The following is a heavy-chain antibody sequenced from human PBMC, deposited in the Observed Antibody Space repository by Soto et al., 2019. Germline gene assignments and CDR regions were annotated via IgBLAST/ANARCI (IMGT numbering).Heavy chain of an antibody. V-gene: IGHV2-5*01. Sequence: ESGPTLVNPTQTLTLTCIFSGFSLSVYGVRVIWFRQPPGETLEWLALIHWNDDKRYSPYLKSRLTITKDTSKNQVVLTLTNLDPLDTGTYFCAHTKDSSGFLTSWGQGILVTVSS. D-gene: IGHD3-22*01. CDR2: IHWNDDK. J-gene: IGHJ5*02. CDR1: GFSLSVYGVR. CDR3: AHTKDSSGFLTS.